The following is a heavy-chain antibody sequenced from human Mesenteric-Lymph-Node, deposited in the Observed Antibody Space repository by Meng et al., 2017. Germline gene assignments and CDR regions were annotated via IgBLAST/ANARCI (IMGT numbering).Heavy chain of an antibody. CDR3: ARADSSSWGYYYYGMDV. J-gene: IGHJ6*02. V-gene: IGHV3-7*01. CDR2: IKPDGSEV. D-gene: IGHD6-13*01. CDR1: TFTFRDYW. Sequence: GESLKISCVASTFTFRDYWMSWVRQTPGKGLEWVANIKPDGSEVYYVDSVKGRFTVSRDNAKNSLYLQMNSLRAEDTAVYYCARADSSSWGYYYYGMDVWGQGTTVTVSS.